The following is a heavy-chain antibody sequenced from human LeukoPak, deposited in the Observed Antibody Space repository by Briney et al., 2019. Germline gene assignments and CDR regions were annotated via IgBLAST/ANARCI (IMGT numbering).Heavy chain of an antibody. Sequence: PGGSLRLSCAASGFTVSSNYMSWVRQAPGKGLEWVSVIYSGGSTYYADSVKGRFTISRDNSKNTLYLQMNSLRAEDTAVYYCASSTHALPWYSYWGQGTLVTVSS. CDR1: GFTVSSNY. CDR2: IYSGGST. V-gene: IGHV3-66*01. J-gene: IGHJ4*02. CDR3: ASSTHALPWYSY. D-gene: IGHD4-23*01.